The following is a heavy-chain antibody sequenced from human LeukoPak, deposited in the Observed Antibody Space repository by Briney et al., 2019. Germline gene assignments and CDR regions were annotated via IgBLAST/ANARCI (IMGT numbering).Heavy chain of an antibody. J-gene: IGHJ4*02. V-gene: IGHV4-34*01. CDR2: INHSGST. CDR1: GVSFSGYY. CDR3: ARAGGWGTFDY. Sequence: SETLSLTCAVYGVSFSGYYWSWIRQPPGKGLEWIGEINHSGSTNYNPSLKSRVTISVDTSKNQFSLKLSSVTAADTAVYYCARAGGWGTFDYWGQGTLVTVSS. D-gene: IGHD7-27*01.